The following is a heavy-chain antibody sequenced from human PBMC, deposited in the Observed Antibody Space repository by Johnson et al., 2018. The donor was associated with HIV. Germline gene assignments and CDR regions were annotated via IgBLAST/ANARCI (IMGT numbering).Heavy chain of an antibody. Sequence: VQLVESGGGVVQPGRSLRLSCVVSGFTFSDYYMDWVRQAPGKGLEWVCRTTDKLNSYTTKYAASVKGRFTISRDDSKKSLYLQINSLRTEDTAVYYCARENYRRRDAFDVWGQGTVVIVSS. CDR2: TTDKLNSYTT. CDR1: GFTFSDYY. CDR3: ARENYRRRDAFDV. D-gene: IGHD1-7*01. V-gene: IGHV3-72*01. J-gene: IGHJ3*01.